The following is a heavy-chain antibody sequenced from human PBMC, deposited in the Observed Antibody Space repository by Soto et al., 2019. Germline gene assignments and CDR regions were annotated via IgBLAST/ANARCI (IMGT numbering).Heavy chain of an antibody. CDR2: ISWNSGSI. D-gene: IGHD1-26*01. V-gene: IGHV3-9*01. CDR3: AKTWETHYYYGMDV. J-gene: IGHJ6*02. Sequence: PGGSLRLSCAASGFTFDDYAMHWVRQAPGKGLEWVSGISWNSGSIGYADSVKGRFTISRDNAKNSLYLQMNSLRAEDTALYYCAKTWETHYYYGMDVWGQGTTVTVSS. CDR1: GFTFDDYA.